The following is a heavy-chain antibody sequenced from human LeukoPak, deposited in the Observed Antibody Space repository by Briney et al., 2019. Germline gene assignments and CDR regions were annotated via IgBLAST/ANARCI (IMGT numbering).Heavy chain of an antibody. Sequence: GGSLRLSCAASGFTFSSYSMNWVRQAPGKGLEWVSSISSSSSYIYYADSVKGRFTISRDNAKNSLYLQMNSLRAEDTAVYYCARDYSRELHVEAGYYYYYMDVWGKGTTVTVSS. D-gene: IGHD6-13*01. CDR2: ISSSSSYI. CDR3: ARDYSRELHVEAGYYYYYMDV. V-gene: IGHV3-21*01. CDR1: GFTFSSYS. J-gene: IGHJ6*03.